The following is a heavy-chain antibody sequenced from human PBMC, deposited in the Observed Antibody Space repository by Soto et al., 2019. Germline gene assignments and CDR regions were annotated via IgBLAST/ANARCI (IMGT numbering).Heavy chain of an antibody. D-gene: IGHD2-15*01. Sequence: KPSETLSLTCTVSGGSISSGGYYWSWIRQHPGKGLEWIGYIYYSGSTYYNPSLKSRVTISVDTSKNQSSLKLSSVTAADTAVYYCARAGQYCSGGSCYPLGMDVWGQGTTVTVSS. CDR1: GGSISSGGYY. CDR2: IYYSGST. CDR3: ARAGQYCSGGSCYPLGMDV. J-gene: IGHJ6*02. V-gene: IGHV4-31*03.